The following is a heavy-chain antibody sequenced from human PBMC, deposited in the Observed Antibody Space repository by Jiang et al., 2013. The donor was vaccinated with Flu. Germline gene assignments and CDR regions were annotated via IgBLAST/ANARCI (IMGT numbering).Heavy chain of an antibody. Sequence: RQAPGQGLEWMGRISPNSGGTNYAQKFQGRVTMTRDTSISTAYMELSRLRSDDTAVYYCARGPAAMVDYWGQGTLVTVSS. CDR3: ARGPAAMVDY. CDR2: ISPNSGGT. J-gene: IGHJ4*02. D-gene: IGHD2-2*01. V-gene: IGHV1-2*06.